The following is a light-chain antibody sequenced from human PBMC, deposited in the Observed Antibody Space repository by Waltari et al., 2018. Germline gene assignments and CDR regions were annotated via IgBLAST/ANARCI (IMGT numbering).Light chain of an antibody. J-gene: IGLJ2*01. Sequence: QSALNQPPSASGSPGQSVTISCTGTRGDVGPYNSVSWYQQHPGKAPKLIIDEVTKRPSGVPDRFSASKSANTASLTVSGLQTEDEADYYCSSYGGSNNHVIFGGGTKLTVL. CDR1: RGDVGPYNS. V-gene: IGLV2-8*01. CDR3: SSYGGSNNHVI. CDR2: EVT.